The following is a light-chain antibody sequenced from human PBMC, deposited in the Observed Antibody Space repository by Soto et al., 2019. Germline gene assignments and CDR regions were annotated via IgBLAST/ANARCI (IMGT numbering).Light chain of an antibody. CDR1: QDISNY. CDR3: QQYDNLPYT. CDR2: DAS. J-gene: IGKJ2*01. V-gene: IGKV1-33*01. Sequence: DIQMTQSPSSLSASVGDRVTITCHASQDISNYLNWYQQKPRKAPKLLIYDASKLETGVPSRFSGSGSGTDFTFTISSLQPEDIATYYCQQYDNLPYTFGQGTKLEIK.